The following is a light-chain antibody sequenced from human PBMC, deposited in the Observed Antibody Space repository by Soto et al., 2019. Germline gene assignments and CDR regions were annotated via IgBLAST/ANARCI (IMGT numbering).Light chain of an antibody. CDR2: ENN. V-gene: IGLV1-40*01. CDR3: PSYASSLSAYV. Sequence: QSVLTQPPSVSEAPGQRVTISCTGSSSNIGAGYEAHWYQQVPGTAPKLLIYENNNRPSGVPDRFSGSKSGTSASLAITGLQAEDEAEYYCPSYASSLSAYVFGTGTKLTVL. CDR1: SSNIGAGYE. J-gene: IGLJ1*01.